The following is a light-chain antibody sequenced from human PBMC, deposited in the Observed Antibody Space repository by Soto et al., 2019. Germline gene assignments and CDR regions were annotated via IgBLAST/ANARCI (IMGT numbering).Light chain of an antibody. CDR3: QQSYSTPRT. CDR2: AAS. CDR1: QNIDNY. Sequence: DIQMTQSPSSLSASLGARVTISCRASQNIDNYLNWYQQKPGKAPKLLIYAASSLQSGVPSRFSGSGSGTDFTLTISSLQPEDFATYYCQQSYSTPRTFGQGTKVDIK. V-gene: IGKV1-39*01. J-gene: IGKJ1*01.